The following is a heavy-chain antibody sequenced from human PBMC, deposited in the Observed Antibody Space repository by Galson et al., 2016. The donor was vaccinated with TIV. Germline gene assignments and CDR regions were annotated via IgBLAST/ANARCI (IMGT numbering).Heavy chain of an antibody. D-gene: IGHD5-24*01. CDR2: ISGSGGST. J-gene: IGHJ4*02. CDR3: AKETIKLRYYFDY. V-gene: IGHV3-23*01. CDR1: EFTFSNYA. Sequence: SLRLSCAASEFTFSNYAMNWVRQAPGKGLEWVSAISGSGGSTYYADSVKGRFTISRDNSKNTLYLQMNSLRAEDTAVYYCAKETIKLRYYFDYWGQGTLVTVSS.